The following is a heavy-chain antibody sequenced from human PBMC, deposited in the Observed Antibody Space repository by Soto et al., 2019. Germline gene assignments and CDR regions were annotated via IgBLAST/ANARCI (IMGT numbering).Heavy chain of an antibody. V-gene: IGHV3-53*01. CDR1: GFTVSSNY. J-gene: IGHJ3*01. Sequence: GGSLRLSCAASGFTVSSNYMSWVRQAPGKGLEWVLLIYSSGSTSYADSVKGRFTISRDNSKNTLYLQMSSLRAEDTAVYYCATRPLLPGAPWGQGTMVTVSS. D-gene: IGHD3-22*01. CDR3: ATRPLLPGAP. CDR2: IYSSGST.